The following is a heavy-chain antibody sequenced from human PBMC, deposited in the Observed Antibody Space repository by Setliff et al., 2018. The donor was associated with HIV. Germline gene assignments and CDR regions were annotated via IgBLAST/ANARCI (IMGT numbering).Heavy chain of an antibody. J-gene: IGHJ4*01. CDR3: AKDGISGGAYPPYYFDY. CDR1: GFTFSSYA. CDR2: INSNGGST. Sequence: PGGSLRLSCAASGFTFSSYAMSWVRQAPGKGLEWASTINSNGGSTYYADSVKGRFTISRDNSKSTLYLQMNGLRVEDTAVYYCAKDGISGGAYPPYYFDYWGHGTLVTVSS. V-gene: IGHV3-23*01. D-gene: IGHD2-15*01.